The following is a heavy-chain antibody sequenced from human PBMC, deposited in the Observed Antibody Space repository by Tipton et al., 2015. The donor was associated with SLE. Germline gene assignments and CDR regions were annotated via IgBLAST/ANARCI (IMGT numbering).Heavy chain of an antibody. D-gene: IGHD5-24*01. J-gene: IGHJ4*02. CDR2: ISWNGDII. Sequence: LSLTCTVSGGSISSYYWSWIQQPPGKGLEWVSGISWNGDIIGYADSLKGRFTISRDNAKNSLYLQLNSLRPEDTAFYYCAKDGQGGWLTNVDFDFWGQGTLVTVSS. V-gene: IGHV3-9*01. CDR1: GGSISSYY. CDR3: AKDGQGGWLTNVDFDF.